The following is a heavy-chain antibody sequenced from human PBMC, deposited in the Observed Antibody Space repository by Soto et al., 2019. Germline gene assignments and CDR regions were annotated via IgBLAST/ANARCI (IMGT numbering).Heavy chain of an antibody. Sequence: PLETLSLTCTVSGCSISSSSYYWGWIRQPPGKGLEWIGSIYYSGSTYYNPSLKSRVTISVDTSKNQFSLKLSSVTAADTAVYYCARPAVVVPKDAFDIWGQGTMVTVSS. D-gene: IGHD3-22*01. CDR3: ARPAVVVPKDAFDI. CDR1: GCSISSSSYY. V-gene: IGHV4-39*01. J-gene: IGHJ3*02. CDR2: IYYSGST.